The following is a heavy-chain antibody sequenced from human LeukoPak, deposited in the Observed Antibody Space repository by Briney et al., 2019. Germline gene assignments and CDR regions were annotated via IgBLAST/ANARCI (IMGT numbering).Heavy chain of an antibody. CDR1: GGSISSGSYY. V-gene: IGHV4-61*02. CDR2: IYTSGST. D-gene: IGHD3-3*01. CDR3: ARHHGYYDFWALDAFDI. J-gene: IGHJ3*02. Sequence: PSETLSLTCTVSGGSISSGSYYWSWIRQPAGKGLEWIGRIYTSGSTNYNPSLKSRVTISVDTSKNQFSLKLSSVTAADTAVYYCARHHGYYDFWALDAFDIWGQGTMVTVSS.